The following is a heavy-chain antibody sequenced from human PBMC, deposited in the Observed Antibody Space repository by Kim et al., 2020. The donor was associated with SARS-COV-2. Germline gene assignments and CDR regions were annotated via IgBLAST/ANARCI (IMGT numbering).Heavy chain of an antibody. CDR3: TTGPRGYDFWSGYYEHYYYGMDV. D-gene: IGHD3-3*01. J-gene: IGHJ6*02. V-gene: IGHV3-15*01. CDR2: IKSKTDGGTT. Sequence: GGSLRLSCAASGFTFSNAWMSWVRQAPGKGLAWVGRIKSKTDGGTTDYAAPVKGRFTISRDDSKNTLYLQMNSLKTEDKAVYYCTTGPRGYDFWSGYYEHYYYGMDVWGQGTTVTVSS. CDR1: GFTFSNAW.